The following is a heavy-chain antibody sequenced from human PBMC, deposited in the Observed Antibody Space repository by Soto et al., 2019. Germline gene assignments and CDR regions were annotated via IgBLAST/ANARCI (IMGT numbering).Heavy chain of an antibody. CDR3: AHFSDLEWFDP. D-gene: IGHD2-21*01. V-gene: IGHV4-59*01. J-gene: IGHJ5*02. CDR2: IFYTGST. CDR1: GGSISRYF. Sequence: SAPLCLTCTVSGGSISRYFWSWIRQSPGKGLEWIGYIFYTGSTTYNPSLKSRVTISIDTSKNQFSLKLSSLTAADTAVYYCAHFSDLEWFDPWGQGTLVTVSS.